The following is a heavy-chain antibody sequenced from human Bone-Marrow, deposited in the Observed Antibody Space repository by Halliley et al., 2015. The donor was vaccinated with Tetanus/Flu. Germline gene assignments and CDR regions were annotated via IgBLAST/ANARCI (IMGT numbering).Heavy chain of an antibody. Sequence: TTYYADSVKGRFTLSRDDSKNTAYLQMNNVSAEDTAVYYCARSYCSRDTCYWNNWDYGEPFDVWGQGTMVIVSS. CDR2: TT. V-gene: IGHV3-66*01. D-gene: IGHD2-2*01. CDR3: ARSYCSRDTCYWNNWDYGEPFDV. J-gene: IGHJ3*01.